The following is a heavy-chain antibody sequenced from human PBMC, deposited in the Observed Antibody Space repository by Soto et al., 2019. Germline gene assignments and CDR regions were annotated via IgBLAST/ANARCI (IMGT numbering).Heavy chain of an antibody. CDR3: AKNFDSSGDLFYFDY. CDR2: ISYDGSEK. Sequence: QPGGSLKLSCAASGVSFRNFGMHWVRQAPGKGLEWVAVISYDGSEKDHADSVEGRLTISRDNSKYTVDLQMNSLRVEDTAVYYCAKNFDSSGDLFYFDYWGQGTLVTVSS. CDR1: GVSFRNFG. D-gene: IGHD3-22*01. V-gene: IGHV3-30*18. J-gene: IGHJ4*02.